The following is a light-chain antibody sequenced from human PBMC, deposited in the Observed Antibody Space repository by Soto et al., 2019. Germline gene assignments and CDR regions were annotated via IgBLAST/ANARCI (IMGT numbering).Light chain of an antibody. CDR3: SSYTSTSTVI. Sequence: QSVLTQPASVSGSPGQSITISCTGTSSDVGGYNYISWYQQHPGKAPKFIIYDVRNRPSGVSNRFSGSRSGNTASLTISGLQAEDEAYYYCSSYTSTSTVIFGGGTKLPS. CDR1: SSDVGGYNY. CDR2: DVR. J-gene: IGLJ2*01. V-gene: IGLV2-14*01.